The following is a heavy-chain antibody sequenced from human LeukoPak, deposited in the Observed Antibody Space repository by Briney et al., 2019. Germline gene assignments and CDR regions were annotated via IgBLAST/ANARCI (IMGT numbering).Heavy chain of an antibody. CDR3: ARSEQLVPQYLDY. J-gene: IGHJ4*02. D-gene: IGHD6-6*01. CDR2: ISSGGSTI. CDR1: GFRFSDYY. V-gene: IGHV3-11*04. Sequence: GGSLRLSCAASGFRFSDYYMSWIRQAPGKGLEWVSYISSGGSTIYYADSVKGRFTISRDNAKNSLYLQMNSLRAEDTAVYYCARSEQLVPQYLDYWGQGTLVTVSS.